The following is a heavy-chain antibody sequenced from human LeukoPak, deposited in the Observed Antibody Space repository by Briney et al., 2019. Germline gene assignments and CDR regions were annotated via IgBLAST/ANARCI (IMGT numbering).Heavy chain of an antibody. CDR1: GGSISSYY. CDR3: ARYAKYYDFWSGYYGESYYYMDV. D-gene: IGHD3-3*01. CDR2: IYTSGST. J-gene: IGHJ6*03. V-gene: IGHV4-4*09. Sequence: SETLSLTCTVSGGSISSYYWSWIRQPPGKGLEWTGYIYTSGSTNYNPSLKSRVTISVDTSKNQFSLKLSSVTAADTAVYYCARYAKYYDFWSGYYGESYYYMDVWGKGTTVTISS.